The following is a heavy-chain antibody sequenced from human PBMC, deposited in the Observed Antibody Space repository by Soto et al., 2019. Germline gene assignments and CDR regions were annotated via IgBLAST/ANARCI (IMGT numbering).Heavy chain of an antibody. D-gene: IGHD3-16*01. CDR2: INPDGSVR. V-gene: IGHV3-74*01. CDR3: TRDPFGSNDP. CDR1: GFTFNSNW. Sequence: GSLRLSCAASGFTFNSNWMHWVRQPPGKGLEWVSHINPDGSVRNYADSVKGRFTIFRDDAKNTLYLQMDSLRVEDTAVYFCTRDPFGSNDPWGQGTVVTVS. J-gene: IGHJ5*02.